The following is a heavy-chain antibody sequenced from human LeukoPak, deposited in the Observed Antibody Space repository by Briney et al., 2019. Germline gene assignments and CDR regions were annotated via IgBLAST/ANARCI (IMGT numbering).Heavy chain of an antibody. J-gene: IGHJ3*02. Sequence: PGGSLRLSCAASGFTFSGYSMNWVRQAPGKGLEWVSSISSSSSYIYYADSVKGRFTISRDNAKNSLYLQMNSLRAEDTAVYYCARGYGGNSGDAFDIWGQGTMVTVSS. D-gene: IGHD4-23*01. CDR3: ARGYGGNSGDAFDI. CDR1: GFTFSGYS. CDR2: ISSSSSYI. V-gene: IGHV3-21*01.